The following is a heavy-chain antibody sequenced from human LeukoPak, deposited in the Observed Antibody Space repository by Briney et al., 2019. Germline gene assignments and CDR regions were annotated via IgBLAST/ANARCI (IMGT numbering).Heavy chain of an antibody. J-gene: IGHJ4*02. V-gene: IGHV3-23*01. CDR1: GFTFSSYA. Sequence: GGSLRLSCAASGFTFSSYAMSWVRQAPGKRLEWVSAISGSGGSTYYADSVKGRFTISRDNSKNTLYLQMNSLRAEDTAVYSCAKSDLASSYGYRVPDYWGQGTLVTVSS. CDR2: ISGSGGST. D-gene: IGHD5-18*01. CDR3: AKSDLASSYGYRVPDY.